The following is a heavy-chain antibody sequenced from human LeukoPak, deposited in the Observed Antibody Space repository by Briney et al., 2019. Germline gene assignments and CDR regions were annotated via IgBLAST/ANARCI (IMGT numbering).Heavy chain of an antibody. CDR1: GGSISSSSFF. D-gene: IGHD3-22*01. Sequence: SETLSLTCSVSGGSISSSSFFWGWIRQPPGKGLEWIGTIYYSGSTYYNPSLKSRVTISVDTSKNQFSLKLSSVTAADTAVYYCARAPGIYSYDSSGYYPEYFQHWGQGTLVTVSS. V-gene: IGHV4-39*01. CDR2: IYYSGST. J-gene: IGHJ1*01. CDR3: ARAPGIYSYDSSGYYPEYFQH.